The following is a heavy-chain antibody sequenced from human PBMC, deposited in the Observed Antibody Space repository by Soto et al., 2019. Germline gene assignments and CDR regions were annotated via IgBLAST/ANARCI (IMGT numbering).Heavy chain of an antibody. CDR3: ARAVFCTDGFCFPNWLDP. CDR1: GDSINSDGNP. CDR2: IYQTGTT. Sequence: SETLSLTCTVSGDSINSDGNPWSWIRQPPGDALEWIGYIYQTGTTPYNPSLSSRVSISADRSKNQFSLHLTSVTAADTAVYYCARAVFCTDGFCFPNWLDPWGQGILVTVSS. D-gene: IGHD2-8*01. J-gene: IGHJ5*02. V-gene: IGHV4-30-2*01.